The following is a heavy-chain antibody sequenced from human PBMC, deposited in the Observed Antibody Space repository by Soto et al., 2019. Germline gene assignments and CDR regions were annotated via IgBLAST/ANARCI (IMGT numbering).Heavy chain of an antibody. V-gene: IGHV4-34*01. CDR1: GGSFSGYY. D-gene: IGHD1-20*01. Sequence: QVQLQQWGAGLLKASGTLSLTCAVYGGSFSGYYWSWIRQPPGKGLEWIGEINHSGSTNYNPSLKSRVTISVDTSKNQLSLKLSSVTAADTAVYYCARNGGITGTRGTIGYWGQGTLVTVSS. CDR3: ARNGGITGTRGTIGY. J-gene: IGHJ4*02. CDR2: INHSGST.